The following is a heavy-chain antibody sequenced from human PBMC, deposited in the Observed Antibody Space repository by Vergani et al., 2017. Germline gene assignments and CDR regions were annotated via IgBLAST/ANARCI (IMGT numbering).Heavy chain of an antibody. CDR3: GRVADFYGLGSRLLDL. J-gene: IGHJ5*02. D-gene: IGHD3-10*01. CDR2: MYHSGST. Sequence: QVRLQESGPGLVKPSETLCLTCSVSGGSMSGYYWRWIRQPPGKELEWIGYMYHSGSTNYNPSLETRVTISGDTSKKQFSLKLNSVTAADTAVYYCGRVADFYGLGSRLLDLWGQGILVTVSS. CDR1: GGSMSGYY. V-gene: IGHV4-59*01.